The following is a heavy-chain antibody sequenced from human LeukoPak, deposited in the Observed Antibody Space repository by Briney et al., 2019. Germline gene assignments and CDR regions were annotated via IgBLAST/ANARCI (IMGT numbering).Heavy chain of an antibody. J-gene: IGHJ4*02. V-gene: IGHV1-8*03. D-gene: IGHD6-13*01. CDR1: GYTFTSYD. CDR2: MNPNSGNT. CDR3: ARGSFQYVGGSSWYGTDY. Sequence: ASVKVSCKASGYTFTSYDINWVRQATGQGLEWMGWMNPNSGNTGYAQKFQGRVTITRNTSISTAYMELSSLRSEDTAVYYCARGSFQYVGGSSWYGTDYWGQGTLVTVSS.